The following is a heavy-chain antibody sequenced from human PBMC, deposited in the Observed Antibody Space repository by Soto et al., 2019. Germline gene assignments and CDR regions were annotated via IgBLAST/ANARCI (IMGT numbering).Heavy chain of an antibody. CDR1: RFTFSSYT. J-gene: IGHJ4*02. V-gene: IGHV3-30-3*01. Sequence: GGSLRLSCAASRFTFSSYTMHWVRQAPGRGLEWVAVISYDETNKYYADSVKGRFTISRDNSKSTLYLQMNSLRPEDTAVYYCTRAQNYYDSSGYSPAYWGQGTLVTVSS. CDR2: ISYDETNK. CDR3: TRAQNYYDSSGYSPAY. D-gene: IGHD3-22*01.